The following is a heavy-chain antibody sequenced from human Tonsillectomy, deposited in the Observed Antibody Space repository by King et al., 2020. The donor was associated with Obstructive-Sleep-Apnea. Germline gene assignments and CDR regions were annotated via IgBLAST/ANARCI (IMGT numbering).Heavy chain of an antibody. CDR1: GGSISSYY. V-gene: IGHV4-59*01. D-gene: IGHD1-26*01. CDR3: ARGNGGSYCAWGD. Sequence: VQLQESGPGLVKPSETLSLTCTVSGGSISSYYWSWIRQPPGKGLEWIGYIYYSGSTNYNPSLKSRVTISVETSKNQFSLKLSSVTAADTAVYYCARGNGGSYCAWGDWGQGTLVTVSS. CDR2: IYYSGST. J-gene: IGHJ4*02.